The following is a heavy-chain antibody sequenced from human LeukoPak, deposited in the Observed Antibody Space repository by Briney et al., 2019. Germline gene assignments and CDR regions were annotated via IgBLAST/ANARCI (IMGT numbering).Heavy chain of an antibody. Sequence: GRSLRLSCAASGFTFDDYAMHWVRQAPGKGLEWVSGISWNSGTIGYADSVKGRFTISRDNAKNSLYLQMNSLRAEDTALYYCAKDISGSGNCYNDYWGQGTLVTVSS. CDR1: GFTFDDYA. J-gene: IGHJ4*02. V-gene: IGHV3-9*01. D-gene: IGHD3-10*01. CDR2: ISWNSGTI. CDR3: AKDISGSGNCYNDY.